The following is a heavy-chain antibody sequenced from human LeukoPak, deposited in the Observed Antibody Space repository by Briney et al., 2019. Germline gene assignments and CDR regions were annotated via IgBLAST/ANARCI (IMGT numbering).Heavy chain of an antibody. J-gene: IGHJ3*02. V-gene: IGHV3-30*02. CDR2: IRHDGSNK. D-gene: IGHD5-12*01. CDR3: AKDSGYSGFALHAFDI. CDR1: GFTFSSYG. Sequence: WGSLRLSCAASGFTFSSYGMNWVRQAPGKGLEWVAGIRHDGSNKYYADSVKGRFIISRDNSKNTLYLQMNSLRAEDTAVYYCAKDSGYSGFALHAFDIWGQGTVVTVSS.